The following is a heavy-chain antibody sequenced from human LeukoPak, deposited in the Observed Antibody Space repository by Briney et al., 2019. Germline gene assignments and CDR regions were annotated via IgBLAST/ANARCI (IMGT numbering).Heavy chain of an antibody. CDR3: AKAGSAVQLWADAFDI. V-gene: IGHV3-9*03. D-gene: IGHD5-18*01. Sequence: PGGSLRLSCAASGFTFDNYAMHWVRQAPGKGLEWVSGISWNSGSIDYADSVKGRFTISRDNAKNSLHLQMNSLRAEDMALYYCAKAGSAVQLWADAFDIWGQGTMVTVSS. CDR2: ISWNSGSI. CDR1: GFTFDNYA. J-gene: IGHJ3*02.